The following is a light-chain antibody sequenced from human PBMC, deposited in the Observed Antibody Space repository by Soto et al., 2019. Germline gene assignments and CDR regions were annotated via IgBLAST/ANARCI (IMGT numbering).Light chain of an antibody. J-gene: IGKJ5*01. V-gene: IGKV1-12*01. CDR2: AAS. Sequence: DIQMTQSPSSVSASIGDRVTVTCRASQGISNCLAWYQQKPGQAPKFLISAASSLQSGVPSRFSGSGSGTDFTLTISSLQPEDFATYYCQQAYSFPITFGQGTRLEIK. CDR1: QGISNC. CDR3: QQAYSFPIT.